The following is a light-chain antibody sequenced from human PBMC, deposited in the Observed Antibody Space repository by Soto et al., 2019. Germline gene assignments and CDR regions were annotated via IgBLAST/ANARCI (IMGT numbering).Light chain of an antibody. CDR2: GAS. CDR1: QSVSSIY. Sequence: EIVLTQSPGTLSLSPGQRATLSCRASQSVSSIYLAWYQQKPGQAPRLLIYGASTRATAIPDRFRGSGSGTDFTLTIRGLEPEDSAVYYCQQYDGSVVSFGQGTKVEVK. CDR3: QQYDGSVVS. V-gene: IGKV3-20*01. J-gene: IGKJ1*01.